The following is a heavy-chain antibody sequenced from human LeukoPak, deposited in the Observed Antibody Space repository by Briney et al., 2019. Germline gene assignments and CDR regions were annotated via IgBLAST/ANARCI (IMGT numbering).Heavy chain of an antibody. D-gene: IGHD3-22*01. V-gene: IGHV4-59*01. J-gene: IGHJ6*02. CDR1: GGSISSYY. CDR2: IYYSGST. CDR3: ARGHYDSSGYYHYYYGMDV. Sequence: SETLSLTCTVSGGSISSYYWSWIRQPPGKGLEWNGYIYYSGSTNYNPSLKSRVTISVDTSKNQFSLKLSSVTAADTAVYYCARGHYDSSGYYHYYYGMDVWGQGTTVTVSS.